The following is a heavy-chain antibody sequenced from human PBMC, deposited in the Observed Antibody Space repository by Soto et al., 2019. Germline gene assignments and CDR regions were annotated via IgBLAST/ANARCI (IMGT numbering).Heavy chain of an antibody. D-gene: IGHD6-25*01. J-gene: IGHJ6*02. CDR1: GYSFTSYC. V-gene: IGHV5-10-1*01. Sequence: GESLKISCKGSGYSFTSYCISWVRQMPGKGLEWMGRIDPSDSYTNYSPSFQGHVTISADKSISTAYLQWSSLKASDTAMYYCARLALPAQVAGLLVRLRPAYYYYGMDVWGQGTTVTVS. CDR3: ARLALPAQVAGLLVRLRPAYYYYGMDV. CDR2: IDPSDSYT.